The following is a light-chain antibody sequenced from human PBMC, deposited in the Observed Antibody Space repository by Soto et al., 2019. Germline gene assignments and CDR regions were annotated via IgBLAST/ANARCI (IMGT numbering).Light chain of an antibody. CDR3: QQYNNWLT. J-gene: IGKJ4*01. Sequence: EIVMTQSPATLSLSPGERATLSCRASQSVTNNLAWYQQKPGQAPRLLIYGASTRATGIPARFSGSGSGTEFTLTISSLQSEDFAVYYCQQYNNWLTFGGGTKVEIK. V-gene: IGKV3-15*01. CDR2: GAS. CDR1: QSVTNN.